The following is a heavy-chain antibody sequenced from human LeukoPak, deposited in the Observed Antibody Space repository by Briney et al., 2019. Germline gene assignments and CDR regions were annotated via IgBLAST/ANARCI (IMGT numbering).Heavy chain of an antibody. J-gene: IGHJ4*02. V-gene: IGHV3-23*01. CDR3: AKRVVVPTTTYYFDY. Sequence: GGSLRLSCAASGFTFSSYAMSWVRQAPGKGLEWVSAISPGGGYYADSVKGRFTISRDNSKNTLFLQMNSLRAEDTAIYYCAKRVVVPTTTYYFDYWGQGTLVTVSS. CDR2: ISPGGG. D-gene: IGHD2-15*01. CDR1: GFTFSSYA.